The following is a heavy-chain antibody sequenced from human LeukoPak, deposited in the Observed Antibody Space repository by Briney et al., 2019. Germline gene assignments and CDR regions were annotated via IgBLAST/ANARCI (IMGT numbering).Heavy chain of an antibody. D-gene: IGHD2-8*01. Sequence: PGGSLRLSCAASGFTFSTYAMNWVRQAPGKGLEWVAVISDDGRHKYYADSVKGRFTISRDNSKSTLYLQMNSLRDDDSAAYFCARVYLERLTAGYFDHWGQGTQVTVSS. CDR3: ARVYLERLTAGYFDH. J-gene: IGHJ4*02. V-gene: IGHV3-30*04. CDR2: ISDDGRHK. CDR1: GFTFSTYA.